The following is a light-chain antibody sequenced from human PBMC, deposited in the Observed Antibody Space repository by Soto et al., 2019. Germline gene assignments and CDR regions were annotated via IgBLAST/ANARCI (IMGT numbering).Light chain of an antibody. Sequence: EIVLTQSPGTLSVSPGERATLSCTGSQSLRSNFLAWYQQQPGQAPRLLIYDASSRAAGIPDRFRGIGSGTDFTLTITRLEPEDFAVYHCQQYDGSPRTFGQGTKVDIK. CDR2: DAS. CDR3: QQYDGSPRT. V-gene: IGKV3-20*01. J-gene: IGKJ1*01. CDR1: QSLRSNF.